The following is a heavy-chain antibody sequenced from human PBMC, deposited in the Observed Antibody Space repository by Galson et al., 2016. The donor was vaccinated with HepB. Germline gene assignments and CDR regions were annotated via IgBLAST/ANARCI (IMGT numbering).Heavy chain of an antibody. D-gene: IGHD6-19*01. CDR2: IYYSGRT. CDR1: GASISGYY. J-gene: IGHJ6*02. V-gene: IGHV4-59*01. CDR3: ARDDSGGWYGFHYGMDV. Sequence: TLSLTCTVSGASISGYYLSWIRQPPGKGLEWIGYIYYSGRTNYNPSLKSRVTISVDTSKNQFSLKLSSVTAAGTAVYYCARDDSGGWYGFHYGMDVWGQGTTVTVAS.